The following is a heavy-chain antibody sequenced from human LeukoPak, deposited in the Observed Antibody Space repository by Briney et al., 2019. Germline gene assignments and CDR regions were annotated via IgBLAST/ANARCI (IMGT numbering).Heavy chain of an antibody. CDR3: ARLRFDFWSGYTHPYFDY. V-gene: IGHV4-39*01. Sequence: PSETLSLTCTGSGGSISSSSYSWGWIRQPPGKGLEWIGSIYYRGTTYYNPSLKSRVTISVDTSKIQFSLKLSSVAATDTAVYFCARLRFDFWSGYTHPYFDYWGQGTLVTVSS. CDR2: IYYRGTT. D-gene: IGHD3-3*01. CDR1: GGSISSSSYS. J-gene: IGHJ4*02.